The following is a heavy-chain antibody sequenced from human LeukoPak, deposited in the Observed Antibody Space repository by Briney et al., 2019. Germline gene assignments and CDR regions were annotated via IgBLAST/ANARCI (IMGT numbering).Heavy chain of an antibody. CDR3: VRGLNRYGLDS. V-gene: IGHV3-53*01. CDR2: IYSGGTT. Sequence: GGSLRLSCTASGFSVETNYMTWVRQAPGKGLEWVSTIYSGGTTYYADSVKGRFTISRDNSQNTLFLQLNSLTDEDTAIYYCVRGLNRYGLDSWGQGTRVTVSS. CDR1: GFSVETNY. J-gene: IGHJ4*02. D-gene: IGHD1-14*01.